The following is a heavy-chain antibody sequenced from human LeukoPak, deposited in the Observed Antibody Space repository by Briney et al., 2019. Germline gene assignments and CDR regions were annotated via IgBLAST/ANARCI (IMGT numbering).Heavy chain of an antibody. Sequence: SETLSLTCAVSGGSISSGGYYWSWIRQPPGKGLEWIGEINHSGSTNYNPSPKSRVTISVDTSKNQFSLKLSSVTAADTAVYYCARGGLPGYSNDYWGQGTLVTVSS. D-gene: IGHD6-13*01. J-gene: IGHJ4*02. CDR3: ARGGLPGYSNDY. V-gene: IGHV4-34*01. CDR2: INHSGST. CDR1: GGSISSGGYY.